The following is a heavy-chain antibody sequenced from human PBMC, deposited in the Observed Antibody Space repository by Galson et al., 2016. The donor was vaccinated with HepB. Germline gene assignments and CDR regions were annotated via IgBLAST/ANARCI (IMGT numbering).Heavy chain of an antibody. CDR1: GSTFSNAW. CDR2: IKSKTDGGTT. J-gene: IGHJ6*02. CDR3: TTHLMSRAAAGYYYYYGMDV. Sequence: SLRLSCAASGSTFSNAWMSWVRQAPGKGLEWVGRIKSKTDGGTTDYAAPVKGRFTISRDDSKNTLYLQMNSLKTEDTAVYYCTTHLMSRAAAGYYYYYGMDVWGQGTTVTVSS. D-gene: IGHD6-13*01. V-gene: IGHV3-15*01.